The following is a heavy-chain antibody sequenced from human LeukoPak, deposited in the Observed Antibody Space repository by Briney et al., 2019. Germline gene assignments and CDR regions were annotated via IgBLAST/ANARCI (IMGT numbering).Heavy chain of an antibody. CDR1: GFTFSNYA. CDR2: IHYSGGST. Sequence: QPGGSLRLSCAASGFTFSNYAQSWVRQAPGKGLEWVSAIHYSGGSTYYADSVKGRFTISRDNSKNTLYLQMNSLRAEDTAVYYCAKDRREVDMCYDYWGQGALVTVSS. CDR3: AKDRREVDMCYDY. D-gene: IGHD5-24*01. V-gene: IGHV3-23*01. J-gene: IGHJ4*02.